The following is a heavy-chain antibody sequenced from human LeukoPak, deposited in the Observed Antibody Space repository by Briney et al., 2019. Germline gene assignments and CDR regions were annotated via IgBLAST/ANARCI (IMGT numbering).Heavy chain of an antibody. CDR3: VGGYGWLPDY. V-gene: IGHV3-7*04. CDR1: GITLSELW. CDR2: IKQDGSEK. Sequence: PGGSLRLSCAGYGITLSELWMNWVRXVPGKGLEWVANIKQDGSEKKYVDSVKGRFTISRDNAKNSVYLQMNSLRVDDTAVYYCVGGYGWLPDYWGQGALVTVSS. D-gene: IGHD6-19*01. J-gene: IGHJ4*02.